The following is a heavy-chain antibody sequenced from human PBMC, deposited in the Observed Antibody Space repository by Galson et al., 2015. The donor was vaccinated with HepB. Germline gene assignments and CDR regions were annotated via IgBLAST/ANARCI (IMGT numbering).Heavy chain of an antibody. D-gene: IGHD2-15*01. Sequence: QSGAEVKKPGESLRISCKGSGYNFPSYWINWVRQMPGKGLEWMGRIDPSDSYTNYSPSFQGHVTISADKSISTAYLQWSSLKASDTAMYYCARRPLVVVTGTTTSGYYGMDVWGQGTTVTVSS. CDR1: GYNFPSYW. CDR2: IDPSDSYT. J-gene: IGHJ6*02. CDR3: ARRPLVVVTGTTTSGYYGMDV. V-gene: IGHV5-10-1*01.